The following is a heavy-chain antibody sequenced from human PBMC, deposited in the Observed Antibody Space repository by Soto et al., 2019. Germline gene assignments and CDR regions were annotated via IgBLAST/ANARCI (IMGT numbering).Heavy chain of an antibody. CDR1: GGSISSVGYY. D-gene: IGHD3-22*01. CDR2: IYYSGRT. CDR3: AIYDSSGSRGFQH. J-gene: IGHJ1*01. V-gene: IGHV4-31*03. Sequence: QVQLQESGPGLVKPSQTLSLTCTVSGGSISSVGYYWSWIRQHPGKGLEWIGYIYYSGRTYYNPSLKSRVTISVDTSKNQFSLKLSSVTAADTAVYYCAIYDSSGSRGFQHWGQGTLVTVSS.